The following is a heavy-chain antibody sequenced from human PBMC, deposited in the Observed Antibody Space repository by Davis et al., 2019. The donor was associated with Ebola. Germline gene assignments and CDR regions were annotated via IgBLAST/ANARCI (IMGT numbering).Heavy chain of an antibody. CDR3: ARLDEDDYLTGPDY. J-gene: IGHJ4*02. V-gene: IGHV3-23*01. CDR1: GFVFSSYV. CDR2: LGLSADT. Sequence: GESLKISCAASGFVFSSYVMSWVRRAPGKGLEWVSTLGLSADTYYADSVKGRFTISRDNSRNTVYLQMNNLRAEDTAVYYCARLDEDDYLTGPDYWGQGTLVTVSS. D-gene: IGHD3-9*01.